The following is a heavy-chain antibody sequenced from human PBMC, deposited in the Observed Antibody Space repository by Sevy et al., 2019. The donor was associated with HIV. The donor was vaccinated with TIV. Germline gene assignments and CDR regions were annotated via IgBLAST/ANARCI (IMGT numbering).Heavy chain of an antibody. CDR1: GFTFSKYS. Sequence: GGSLRLSCAASGFTFSKYSMSWVRQPPGKGLEWVPTLSFDGGEINYADSVKGRFTISRDNSKSSVYLQMNNLRPEDTAVYYCAREGCTKPHDYWGQGTLVTVSS. J-gene: IGHJ4*02. CDR2: LSFDGGEI. D-gene: IGHD2-8*01. CDR3: AREGCTKPHDY. V-gene: IGHV3-23*01.